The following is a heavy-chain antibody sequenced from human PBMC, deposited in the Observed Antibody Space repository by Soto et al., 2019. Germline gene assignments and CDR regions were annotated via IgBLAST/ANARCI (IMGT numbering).Heavy chain of an antibody. CDR3: ARALTTRTDYYGMDV. CDR2: ISSSSSYI. J-gene: IGHJ6*02. D-gene: IGHD2-2*01. Sequence: EVQLVESGGGLVKPGGSLRLSCAASGFTFSSYSMNWVRQAPGKGLEWVSSISSSSSYIYYADSVKGRFTISRDNAKNSLYLQMNSPRAEDTAVYYCARALTTRTDYYGMDVWGQGTTVTVSS. CDR1: GFTFSSYS. V-gene: IGHV3-21*01.